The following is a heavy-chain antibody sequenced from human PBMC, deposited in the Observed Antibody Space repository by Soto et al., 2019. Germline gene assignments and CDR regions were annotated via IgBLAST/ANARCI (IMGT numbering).Heavy chain of an antibody. CDR3: AGGGFFEPHMDV. CDR1: GYSFTSYD. V-gene: IGHV1-8*01. J-gene: IGHJ6*03. CDR2: MNPNGGDT. D-gene: IGHD3-3*01. Sequence: QVQLVQSGAEVKKPGASVKVSCKASGYSFTSYDMNWVRQVPGQGPEWMGWMNPNGGDTSYAQKFQGRMTMGRDMSTRTMYMELSGLTSEDTAVYYCAGGGFFEPHMDVWGRGTTFTVSS.